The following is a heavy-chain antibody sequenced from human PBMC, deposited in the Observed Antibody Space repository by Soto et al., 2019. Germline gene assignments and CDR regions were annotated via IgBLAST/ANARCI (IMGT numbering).Heavy chain of an antibody. CDR1: GFTFSDYY. V-gene: IGHV3-11*01. J-gene: IGHJ3*02. D-gene: IGHD1-1*01. CDR3: ARYGNWNPNTNAFDI. CDR2: ISTSGNTI. Sequence: VQLVESGGGLVKPGGSLRLSCAASGFTFSDYYMSWIRQAPGKGLEWLSYISTSGNTIYYADSVKGRFTISRDNAKNSLYLQMNSLRAEDTAVYYCARYGNWNPNTNAFDIWGQGTMVTVSS.